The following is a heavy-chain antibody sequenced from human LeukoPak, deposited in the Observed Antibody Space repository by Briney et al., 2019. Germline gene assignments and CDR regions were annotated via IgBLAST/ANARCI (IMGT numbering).Heavy chain of an antibody. CDR2: INPNSGGT. CDR3: ARGLWFGPSPADY. V-gene: IGHV1-2*06. J-gene: IGHJ4*02. Sequence: ASVKVSCKASGYTFTGYYMHWVRQAPGQGLEWMGRINPNSGGTNYAQKFQGRVTMTRDASISTAYMELSRLRSDDTAGYYCARGLWFGPSPADYWGQGTLVTVSS. D-gene: IGHD3-10*01. CDR1: GYTFTGYY.